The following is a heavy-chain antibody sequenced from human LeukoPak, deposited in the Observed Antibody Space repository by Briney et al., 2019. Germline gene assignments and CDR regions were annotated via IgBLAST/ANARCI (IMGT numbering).Heavy chain of an antibody. Sequence: SETLSLTCSVSGASISSYYWSWVRQPAGKGLEWIGRIYISGTTKHNPSLKSRVTISVGTSKNQFSLRLTSVTAADTAVYFCARDDVPYRGTYTPFDVWGQGTLVTVSS. D-gene: IGHD3-10*02. V-gene: IGHV4-4*07. J-gene: IGHJ4*02. CDR2: IYISGTT. CDR3: ARDDVPYRGTYTPFDV. CDR1: GASISSYY.